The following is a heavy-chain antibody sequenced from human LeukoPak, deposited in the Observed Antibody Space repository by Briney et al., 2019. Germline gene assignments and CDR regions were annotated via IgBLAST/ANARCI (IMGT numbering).Heavy chain of an antibody. V-gene: IGHV1-18*01. CDR3: ARGRYGSGSYYNLFDY. J-gene: IGHJ4*02. D-gene: IGHD3-10*01. CDR1: GYTFTSYG. Sequence: ASVKVSCKASGYTFTSYGISWVRQAPGQGPEWMGWISAYNGNTNYAQKLQGRVTMTTDTSTSTAYMELRSLRSDDTAVYYCARGRYGSGSYYNLFDYWGQGTLVTVSS. CDR2: ISAYNGNT.